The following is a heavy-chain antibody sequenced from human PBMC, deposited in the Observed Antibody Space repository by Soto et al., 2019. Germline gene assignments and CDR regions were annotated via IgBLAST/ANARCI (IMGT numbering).Heavy chain of an antibody. J-gene: IGHJ5*02. CDR1: GFTFSSYS. Sequence: GGSLRLSCAASGFTFSSYSMNWVRQAPGKGLEWVSSISSSSSYIYYADSVKGRFTISRDNAKDSLCLQMNSLRAEDTAVYYCARDTYYYGSGSYSPWGQGTLVTVSS. CDR2: ISSSSSYI. V-gene: IGHV3-21*01. D-gene: IGHD3-10*01. CDR3: ARDTYYYGSGSYSP.